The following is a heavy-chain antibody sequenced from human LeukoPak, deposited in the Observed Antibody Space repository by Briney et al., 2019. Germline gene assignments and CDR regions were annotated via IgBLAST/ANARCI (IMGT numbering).Heavy chain of an antibody. CDR1: GYTFTTYA. V-gene: IGHV7-4-1*02. J-gene: IGHJ5*02. D-gene: IGHD1-1*01. CDR3: ARVNNWNDVLRFDP. Sequence: ASVKVSCKASGYTFTTYAMNWVRQAPGQGLEWMGWINTNTGNPTYAQGFTGRFVFSLDTSVSTAYLQISSLKPEDTAVYYCARVNNWNDVLRFDPWGQGTLVTVSS. CDR2: INTNTGNP.